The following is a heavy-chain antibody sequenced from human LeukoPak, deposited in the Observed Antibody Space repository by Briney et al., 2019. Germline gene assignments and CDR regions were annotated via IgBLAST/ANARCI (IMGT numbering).Heavy chain of an antibody. J-gene: IGHJ4*02. CDR1: GFTFSSYA. V-gene: IGHV3-23*01. Sequence: PGGSLRLSCAASGFTFSSYAMSWVRQAPGKGLEWVSAISGSGGSTYYADSVKGRFTISRDNSKNTLYRQMNSLRAEDTAVYYCANLYDFWSGFIPTTDYWGQGTLVTVSS. CDR2: ISGSGGST. CDR3: ANLYDFWSGFIPTTDY. D-gene: IGHD3-3*01.